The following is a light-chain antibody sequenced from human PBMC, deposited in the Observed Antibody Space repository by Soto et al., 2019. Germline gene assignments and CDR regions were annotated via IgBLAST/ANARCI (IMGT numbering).Light chain of an antibody. CDR2: DAF. V-gene: IGKV3-11*01. CDR3: QHHNKWPQT. CDR1: QSVSTY. J-gene: IGKJ1*01. Sequence: EIVLTQSPGTLSLSPGERATLSCRASQSVSTYLAWYQQKPGQAPRLLIYDAFNRATGIPARFSGSGSGTDFTLTISSLEPEDFAVYYCQHHNKWPQTFGQGTKVEIK.